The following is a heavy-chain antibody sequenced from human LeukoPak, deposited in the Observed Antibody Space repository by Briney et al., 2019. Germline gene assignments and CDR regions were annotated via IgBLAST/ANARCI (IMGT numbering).Heavy chain of an antibody. D-gene: IGHD3-10*01. CDR3: ARGRGGQEGPPYYFAY. CDR1: GFTFSSYA. V-gene: IGHV3-64*01. CDR2: ISSNGGST. Sequence: PGGSLRLSCAASGFTFSSYAMHWVRQAPGKGLEYVSGISSNGGSTYYANSVKGRFTISKDNFKNTLYLQMGSLRDEDMAVYYCARGRGGQEGPPYYFAYGGRGPLVTVSS. J-gene: IGHJ4*02.